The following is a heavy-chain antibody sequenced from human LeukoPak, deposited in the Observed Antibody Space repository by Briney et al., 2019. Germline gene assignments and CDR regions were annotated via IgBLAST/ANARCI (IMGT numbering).Heavy chain of an antibody. CDR1: GGSISNGDYY. J-gene: IGHJ5*02. D-gene: IGHD2-2*01. Sequence: SETLSLTCTVSGGSISNGDYYWSWIRQPPGKGLEGIGYIYYSGNTFYNPSLKSRVTMSIDTSKNQFSLNLSSVTAADTAVYYCARETGYCSTTSCYDWFDPWGQGTLVTVSS. CDR2: IYYSGNT. CDR3: ARETGYCSTTSCYDWFDP. V-gene: IGHV4-30-4*01.